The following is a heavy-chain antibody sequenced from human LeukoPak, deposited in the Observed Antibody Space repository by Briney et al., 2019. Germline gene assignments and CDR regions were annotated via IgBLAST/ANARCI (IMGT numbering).Heavy chain of an antibody. D-gene: IGHD3-3*01. CDR1: GGTFSSYA. CDR2: IIPIFGTA. J-gene: IGHJ4*02. V-gene: IGHV1-69*13. CDR3: ASCPFYDFWSGYYHFDY. Sequence: SVNVSCKASGGTFSSYAISWVRQAPGQGLEWMGGIIPIFGTANYAQKFQGRVTITADESTSTAYMELSSLRSEDTAVYYCASCPFYDFWSGYYHFDYWGQGTLVTVSS.